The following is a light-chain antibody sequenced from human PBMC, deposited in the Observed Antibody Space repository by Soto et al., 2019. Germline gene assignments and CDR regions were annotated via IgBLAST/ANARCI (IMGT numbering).Light chain of an antibody. J-gene: IGKJ1*01. V-gene: IGKV3-20*01. CDR2: GAS. Sequence: IVLTQSPGTLSFSPGERATPSCSTRQSVTSSYLAWYQQKPGQAPTILIYGASNRATGSPDRFSGSGSGTDFTLTISSLQAEDVAVYYCQQYYATPRTFGQGTKVDIK. CDR3: QQYYATPRT. CDR1: QSVTSSY.